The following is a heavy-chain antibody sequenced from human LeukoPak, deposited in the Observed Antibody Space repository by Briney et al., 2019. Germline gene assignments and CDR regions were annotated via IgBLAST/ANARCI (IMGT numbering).Heavy chain of an antibody. J-gene: IGHJ4*02. CDR1: GFTFSSYA. CDR3: AKDVWETRRYFDY. D-gene: IGHD1-14*01. Sequence: GGSLRLSCAASGFTFSSYAMSWVRQAPGKGLEWVSAISGSGGSTYYADSVKGRFTISRDNAKNSLYLQMNSLRAEDTAVYYCAKDVWETRRYFDYWGQGTLVTLSS. CDR2: ISGSGGST. V-gene: IGHV3-23*01.